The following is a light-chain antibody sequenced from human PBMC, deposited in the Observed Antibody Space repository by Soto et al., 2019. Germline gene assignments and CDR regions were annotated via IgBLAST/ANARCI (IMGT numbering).Light chain of an antibody. CDR2: GAS. CDR1: QSVSSN. CDR3: QQYNSWPLT. V-gene: IGKV3-15*01. J-gene: IGKJ4*01. Sequence: EIVMTQSPATLSVSPGERATLSCRASQSVSSNLAWYQRKPGQAPRLRIYGASTRATGIPARFSGSGSGTEFTLTISSLQSEDFAVYYCQQYNSWPLTFGGGTKVEIK.